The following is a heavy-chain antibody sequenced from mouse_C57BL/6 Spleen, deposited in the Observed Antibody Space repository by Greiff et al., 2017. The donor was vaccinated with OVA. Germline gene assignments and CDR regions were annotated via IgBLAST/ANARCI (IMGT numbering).Heavy chain of an antibody. CDR2: IHPNSGST. V-gene: IGHV1-64*01. CDR3: ARGKVGGLRRYYAMDY. CDR1: GYTFTSYW. D-gene: IGHD2-4*01. J-gene: IGHJ4*01. Sequence: QVQLQQPGAELVKPGASVKLSCKASGYTFTSYWMHWVKQRPGQGLEWIGMIHPNSGSTNYNEKFKSKATLTVDKSSSTAYMQLSSLTSEDSAVYYCARGKVGGLRRYYAMDYWGQGTSVTVSS.